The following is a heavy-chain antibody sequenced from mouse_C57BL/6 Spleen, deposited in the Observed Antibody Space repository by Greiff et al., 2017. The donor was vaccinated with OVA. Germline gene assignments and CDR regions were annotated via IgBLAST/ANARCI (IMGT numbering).Heavy chain of an antibody. CDR3: TGDDYYGTFYFDY. D-gene: IGHD1-1*01. Sequence: EVKLVESGGGLVQPGGSMKLSCVASGFTFSNYWMNWVRQSPEKGLEWVAQIRLKSDNYATHYAESVKGRFTISRDESKSSVYLQMNNLRAEDTGIYYCTGDDYYGTFYFDYWGQGTTLTVSS. V-gene: IGHV6-3*01. CDR1: GFTFSNYW. J-gene: IGHJ2*01. CDR2: IRLKSDNYAT.